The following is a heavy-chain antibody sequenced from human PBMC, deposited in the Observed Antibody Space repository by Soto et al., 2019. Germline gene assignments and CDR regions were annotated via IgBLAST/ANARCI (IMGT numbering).Heavy chain of an antibody. CDR2: INHSGST. J-gene: IGHJ4*01. Sequence: QVQLQQWGAGLLKPSETLSLTCAVYGGSFSGYYWSWIRQPPGKGLEWIGEINHSGSTNYNPSLKSRVTISVDTSKNQFFLQLSSVTAADTAVYYCARYARGVDGGFDYWVHGTLVTVSS. V-gene: IGHV4-34*01. CDR3: ARYARGVDGGFDY. CDR1: GGSFSGYY. D-gene: IGHD4-17*01.